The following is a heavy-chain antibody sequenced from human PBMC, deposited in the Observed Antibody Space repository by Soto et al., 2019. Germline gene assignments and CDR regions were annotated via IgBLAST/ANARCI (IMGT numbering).Heavy chain of an antibody. CDR2: IKSKTDGGTT. CDR3: TTVRGGYDFWSGYHDYFDY. D-gene: IGHD3-3*01. CDR1: GFTFSNAW. J-gene: IGHJ4*02. Sequence: LRLSCAASGFTFSNAWMSWVRQAPGKGLEWVGRIKSKTDGGTTDYAAPVKGRFTISRDDSKNTLYLQMNSLKTEDTAVYYCTTVRGGYDFWSGYHDYFDYWGQGTLVTVSS. V-gene: IGHV3-15*01.